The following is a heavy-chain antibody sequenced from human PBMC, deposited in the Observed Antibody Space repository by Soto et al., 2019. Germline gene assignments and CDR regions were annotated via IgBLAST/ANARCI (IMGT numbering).Heavy chain of an antibody. CDR1: GFTFSSYW. D-gene: IGHD2-2*02. V-gene: IGHV3-7*01. J-gene: IGHJ6*02. Sequence: VGSLRLSCAASGFTFSSYWMSWVRQAPGKGLEWVANIKQDGSEKYYVDSVKGRFTISRDNAKNSLYLQMNSLRAEDTAVYYCARASSVGVVVPAAIPSYYYYYGMDVWGQGTTVTVSS. CDR3: ARASSVGVVVPAAIPSYYYYYGMDV. CDR2: IKQDGSEK.